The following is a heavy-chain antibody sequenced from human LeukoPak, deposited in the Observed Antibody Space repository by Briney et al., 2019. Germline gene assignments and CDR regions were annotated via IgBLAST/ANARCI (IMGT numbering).Heavy chain of an antibody. V-gene: IGHV3-23*01. CDR2: ISGSGSGGST. CDR3: TTTGYYHGSGYHNWFDP. D-gene: IGHD3-22*01. J-gene: IGHJ5*02. Sequence: GGSLRLSCAASGFTFSGSAMSWVRQAPGKGLEWVSSISGSGSGGSTYYADSVRGRFTISRDNTKKMVYLQMNSLTAEDTAVYYCTTTGYYHGSGYHNWFDPWGQGILVTVSS. CDR1: GFTFSGSA.